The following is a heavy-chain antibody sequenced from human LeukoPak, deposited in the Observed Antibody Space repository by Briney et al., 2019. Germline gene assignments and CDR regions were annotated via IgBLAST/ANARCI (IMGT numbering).Heavy chain of an antibody. J-gene: IGHJ6*02. CDR3: ARDSQEPGYYYYYGMDV. D-gene: IGHD1-14*01. Sequence: ASVKVSCTASGYTFTNYAMHWVRQAPGQRLEWMGWINAGNGNTKYSQKFQGRVTITRDTSASTAYMELSSLRSEDTAVYYCARDSQEPGYYYYYGMDVWGQGTTVTASS. CDR2: INAGNGNT. V-gene: IGHV1-3*01. CDR1: GYTFTNYA.